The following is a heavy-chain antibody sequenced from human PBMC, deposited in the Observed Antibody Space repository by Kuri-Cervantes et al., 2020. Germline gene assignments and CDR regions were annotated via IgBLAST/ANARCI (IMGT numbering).Heavy chain of an antibody. CDR2: ISGSGGST. Sequence: GESLKISCVASGFTFSSYAMSWVRQAPGKGLEWVSAISGSGGSTYYADSVKGRFTMSRDNSKNTVNLQMNSLRAEDTAVYYCARDLGQLWVSWGQGTLVTVSS. J-gene: IGHJ4*02. D-gene: IGHD5-18*01. CDR1: GFTFSSYA. CDR3: ARDLGQLWVS. V-gene: IGHV3-23*01.